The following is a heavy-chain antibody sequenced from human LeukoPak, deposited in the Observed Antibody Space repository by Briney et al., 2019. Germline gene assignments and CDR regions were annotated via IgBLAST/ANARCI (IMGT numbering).Heavy chain of an antibody. CDR2: IYYSGAT. CDR3: ARLIPFSGWLYYFDF. J-gene: IGHJ4*02. CDR1: GGSITSTNYY. V-gene: IGHV4-39*01. Sequence: SETLSLTCTVPGGSITSTNYYWGWIRRPPGNGLEWIGSIYYSGATFYNPSLRSRVTISVDTSKNQFSLKLSSVTAADTAVYYCARLIPFSGWLYYFDFWGQGTLVTVSS. D-gene: IGHD6-19*01.